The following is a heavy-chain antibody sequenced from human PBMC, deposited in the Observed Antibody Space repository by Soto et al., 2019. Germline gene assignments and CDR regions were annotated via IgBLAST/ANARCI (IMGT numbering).Heavy chain of an antibody. CDR3: ARDPKYGSGSHTRAPFDY. V-gene: IGHV3-33*01. D-gene: IGHD3-10*01. J-gene: IGHJ4*02. CDR2: IWYDGSNK. CDR1: GFTFSSYG. Sequence: QVQLVESGGGVVQPGRSLRLSCAASGFTFSSYGMHWVRQAPGKGLEWVAVIWYDGSNKYYADSVKGRFTISRDNSKNTLYLQMNSLRAEDTAVYYCARDPKYGSGSHTRAPFDYWGQGTLVTVSS.